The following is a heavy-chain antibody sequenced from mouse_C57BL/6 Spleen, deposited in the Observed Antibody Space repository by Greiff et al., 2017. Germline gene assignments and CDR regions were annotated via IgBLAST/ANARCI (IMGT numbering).Heavy chain of an antibody. CDR1: GFTFSDYG. Sequence: EVNVVESGGGLVKPGGSLKLSCAASGFTFSDYGMHWVRQAPETGLEWVAYISSGSSTIYYADTVKGRFTISRDNAKNTLFLQMTSLRSEDTAMYYCARDGYYGYFDVWGTGTTVTVSS. J-gene: IGHJ1*03. D-gene: IGHD2-3*01. CDR3: ARDGYYGYFDV. CDR2: ISSGSSTI. V-gene: IGHV5-17*01.